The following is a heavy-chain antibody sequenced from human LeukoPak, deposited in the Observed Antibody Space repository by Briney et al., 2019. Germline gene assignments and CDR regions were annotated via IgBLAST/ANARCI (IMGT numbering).Heavy chain of an antibody. V-gene: IGHV3-23*01. Sequence: GGSLRLSCAASGFTFSNYAMSWVRQAPGKGLEWVSAISGSGGSTYYADSVTGRFTISRDNSKNTLFLQINSLGAEDTAVYYCAKEAMDYYGMDVWGQGTTVTVSS. J-gene: IGHJ6*02. D-gene: IGHD5-18*01. CDR1: GFTFSNYA. CDR2: ISGSGGST. CDR3: AKEAMDYYGMDV.